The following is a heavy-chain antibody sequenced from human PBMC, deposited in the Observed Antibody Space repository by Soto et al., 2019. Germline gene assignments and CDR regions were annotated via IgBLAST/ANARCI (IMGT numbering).Heavy chain of an antibody. J-gene: IGHJ6*02. V-gene: IGHV3-74*01. CDR3: ARGPPRSLGVDGSTSYYYGMDV. CDR1: GFTFSSYW. CDR2: INSDGSST. D-gene: IGHD2-15*01. Sequence: GGSLRLSCAASGFTFSSYWMHWVRQAPGKGLVWVSRINSDGSSTSYADSVKDRFTISRDNAKNTLYLQMNSLRAEDTAVYYCARGPPRSLGVDGSTSYYYGMDVWGQGTTVTVSS.